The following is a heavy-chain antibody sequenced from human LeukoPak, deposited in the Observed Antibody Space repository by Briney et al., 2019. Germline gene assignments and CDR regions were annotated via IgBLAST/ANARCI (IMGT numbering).Heavy chain of an antibody. CDR3: ARHHDGGPKLRLDF. V-gene: IGHV4-59*08. CDR2: FRYSGST. Sequence: SETLPLTCRVSGASVSNYYWSWIRQSPGKGLEWIGFFRYSGSTNYNPSLNSRVTTSIDTSMNQLSLTLVSVTAADTAVYFCARHHDGGPKLRLDFWGLGVLVTVSS. CDR1: GASVSNYY. J-gene: IGHJ4*02. D-gene: IGHD2-15*01.